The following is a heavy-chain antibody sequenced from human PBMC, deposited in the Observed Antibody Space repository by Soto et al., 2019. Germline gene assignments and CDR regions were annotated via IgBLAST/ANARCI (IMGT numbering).Heavy chain of an antibody. Sequence: QVQLVQSGADVKKPGSSVKVSCKASGGTFRNHVFNWVRQAPGQGLEWMGGIIPIIGTPNYAQKFQGRVTITADASTNTVYLEVSSLRSQDTAVYYCARDLEFRDGNISHLDYWGQGTLVTVSS. CDR2: IIPIIGTP. V-gene: IGHV1-69*01. D-gene: IGHD2-21*01. CDR3: ARDLEFRDGNISHLDY. CDR1: GGTFRNHV. J-gene: IGHJ4*02.